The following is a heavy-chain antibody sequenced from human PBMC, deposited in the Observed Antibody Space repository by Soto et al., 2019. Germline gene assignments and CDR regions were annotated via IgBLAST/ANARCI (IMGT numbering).Heavy chain of an antibody. CDR2: INPSGGST. CDR1: GYTFTSYY. V-gene: IGHV1-46*01. CDR3: ARDRLAVAGTYGFDY. Sequence: QVQLVQSGAEVKKPGASVKVSCKASGYTFTSYYMHWVRQAPGQGLEWMGIINPSGGSTSYAQKFQGRVTMTRDTSTSTVYMELGSLRSEDTAVYYCARDRLAVAGTYGFDYWGQGTLVTVSS. J-gene: IGHJ4*02. D-gene: IGHD6-19*01.